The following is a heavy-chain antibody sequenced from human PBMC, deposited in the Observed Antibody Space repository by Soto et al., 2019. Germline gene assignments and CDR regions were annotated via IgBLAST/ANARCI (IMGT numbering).Heavy chain of an antibody. CDR2: IYWDDDK. Sequence: QITLKESGPTLVKPTQTLTLTCSFSGFSLSTSEVGVGWIRQPPGKGLEWFALIYWDDDKEYSPSLRSRLTITKDTSKNQVVLIMTNLDPTDTATYYCAHGSGWLFDYWGQGTLVTVSS. J-gene: IGHJ4*02. D-gene: IGHD6-19*01. V-gene: IGHV2-5*02. CDR3: AHGSGWLFDY. CDR1: GFSLSTSEVG.